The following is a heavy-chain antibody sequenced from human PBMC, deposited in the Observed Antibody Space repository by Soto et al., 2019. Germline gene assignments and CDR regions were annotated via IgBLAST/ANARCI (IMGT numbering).Heavy chain of an antibody. D-gene: IGHD6-19*01. CDR3: ARELSSGRGYFNY. J-gene: IGHJ4*02. Sequence: NPSETLSLTCTVSGGSISSYYWSWIRQPPGKGLEWIGYIYYSGSTNYNPSLKSRVTISVDTSKNQFSLKLSSVTAADTAVYYCARELSSGRGYFNYWGQGTLVTVSS. CDR1: GGSISSYY. CDR2: IYYSGST. V-gene: IGHV4-59*01.